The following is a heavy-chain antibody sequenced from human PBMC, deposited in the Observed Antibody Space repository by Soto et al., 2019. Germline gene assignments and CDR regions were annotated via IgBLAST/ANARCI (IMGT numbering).Heavy chain of an antibody. D-gene: IGHD4-17*01. V-gene: IGHV1-46*01. Sequence: ASGKVSCKASGYTFTSYYMHWVRQAPGQGLEGMGIINPSGGSTSYAQKFQGRVTMTRDTSTSTVYMELSSLRSEDTAVYYCARDRTDYGDYGDEYYYYYGMDVWGQGTTVTVSS. CDR2: INPSGGST. CDR3: ARDRTDYGDYGDEYYYYYGMDV. J-gene: IGHJ6*02. CDR1: GYTFTSYY.